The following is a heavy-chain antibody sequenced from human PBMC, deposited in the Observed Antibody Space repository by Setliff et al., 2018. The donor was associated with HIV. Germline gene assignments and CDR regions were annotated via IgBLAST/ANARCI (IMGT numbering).Heavy chain of an antibody. CDR3: AEGAVTFGGVLNY. Sequence: SETLSLTCTVSGVSISSYYWSWIRQPPGKGLEWIGHIYSIGSTKYNPSLQSRVTMSRDTSKNQFSLHLRSVTAADTAVYYCAEGAVTFGGVLNYWGQGAQVTVSS. CDR2: IYSIGST. D-gene: IGHD3-16*01. V-gene: IGHV4-59*08. CDR1: GVSISSYY. J-gene: IGHJ4*02.